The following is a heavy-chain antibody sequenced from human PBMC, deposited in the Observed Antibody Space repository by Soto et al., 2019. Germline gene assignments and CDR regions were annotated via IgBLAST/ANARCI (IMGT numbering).Heavy chain of an antibody. D-gene: IGHD6-19*01. V-gene: IGHV4-39*01. CDR1: GGSISSSSYY. CDR2: IYYSGST. J-gene: IGHJ4*02. Sequence: SETLSLTCTVSGGSISSSSYYWGWIRQPPGKGLEWIGSIYYSGSTYYNPSLKSRVTISVDTSKNQFSLKLSSVTAADTAVYYCARALLSGLAVAGSGDYFDYWSQGTTVTVSS. CDR3: ARALLSGLAVAGSGDYFDY.